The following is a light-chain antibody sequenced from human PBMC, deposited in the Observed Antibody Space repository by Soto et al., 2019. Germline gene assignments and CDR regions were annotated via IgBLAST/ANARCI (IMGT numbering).Light chain of an antibody. Sequence: EIVLTQSPATLSVYPGERATLSCRATRSVSSKLAWYQQKPGQSPRLLIYGASTRATDIPARFSGSGSGTDFTLTISSLQSEDFAVYYCQQYNTWPLTFGGGTKVDIK. CDR2: GAS. V-gene: IGKV3-15*01. CDR1: RSVSSK. CDR3: QQYNTWPLT. J-gene: IGKJ4*01.